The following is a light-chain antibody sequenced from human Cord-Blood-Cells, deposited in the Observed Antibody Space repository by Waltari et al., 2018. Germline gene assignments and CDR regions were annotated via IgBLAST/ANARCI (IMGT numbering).Light chain of an antibody. V-gene: IGKV1-5*03. J-gene: IGKJ1*01. CDR3: QQYNSYST. CDR1: QSISSW. CDR2: KAS. Sequence: DIQLTQSPSTLSASVGARVTITCRASQSISSWLAWYQQKPGKAPKLLICKASSLESGVPSRFSGSGSGTEFTLTISSLQPDDFATYYCQQYNSYSTFGQGTKVEIK.